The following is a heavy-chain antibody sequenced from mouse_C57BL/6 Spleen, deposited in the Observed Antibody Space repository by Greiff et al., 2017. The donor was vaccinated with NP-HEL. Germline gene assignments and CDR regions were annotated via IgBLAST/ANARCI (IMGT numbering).Heavy chain of an antibody. V-gene: IGHV5-4*01. Sequence: EVQRVESGGGLVKPGGSLKLSCAASGFPFRSYAMSWVRQTPEKRLEWVATISDGGSYTYYPDNVKGRFTISRDNAKNNLYLQMSHLKSEDTAMYYCARDRDSAWFAYWGQGTLVTVSA. CDR2: ISDGGSYT. CDR1: GFPFRSYA. CDR3: ARDRDSAWFAY. J-gene: IGHJ3*01.